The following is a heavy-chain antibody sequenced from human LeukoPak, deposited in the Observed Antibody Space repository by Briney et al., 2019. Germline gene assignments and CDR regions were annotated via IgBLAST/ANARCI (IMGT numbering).Heavy chain of an antibody. CDR1: GGTFSSYA. V-gene: IGHV1-69*05. Sequence: SVKVSCKASGGTFSSYAISWVRQAPGQGLEWMGGIIPIFGTANYAQKFQGRVTITTDESTSTAYMELSSLRSEDTAVYYCARDAGDYATDDNWFDPWGQGTLVTVSP. CDR3: ARDAGDYATDDNWFDP. D-gene: IGHD4-17*01. CDR2: IIPIFGTA. J-gene: IGHJ5*02.